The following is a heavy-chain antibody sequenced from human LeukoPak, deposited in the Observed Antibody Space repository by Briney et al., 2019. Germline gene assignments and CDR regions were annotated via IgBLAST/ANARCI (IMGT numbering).Heavy chain of an antibody. CDR1: GFTFSDYY. Sequence: PGGSLRPSCAASGFTFSDYYMSWIRQAPGKGLEWVSYISSSGSTIYYADSVKGRFTISRDNAKNSLYLQMNSLRAEDTAVYYCARDEGYCSSTSCYPFDYWGQGTLVTVSS. CDR2: ISSSGSTI. D-gene: IGHD2-2*01. V-gene: IGHV3-11*04. CDR3: ARDEGYCSSTSCYPFDY. J-gene: IGHJ4*02.